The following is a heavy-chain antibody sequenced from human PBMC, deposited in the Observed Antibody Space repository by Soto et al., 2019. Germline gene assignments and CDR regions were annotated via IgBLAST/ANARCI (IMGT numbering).Heavy chain of an antibody. Sequence: QLQLQESGPGPVKPSETLSLTCTVSGGSISSSSYYWGWIRQPPGKGLEWIGSIYYSGSTYYNPSLKSRVTISVDTSKNQFSLKLSSVTAADTAVYYCASPRFCSGGSCYKGNFDYWGQGTLVTVSS. V-gene: IGHV4-39*01. CDR3: ASPRFCSGGSCYKGNFDY. D-gene: IGHD2-15*01. CDR1: GGSISSSSYY. J-gene: IGHJ4*02. CDR2: IYYSGST.